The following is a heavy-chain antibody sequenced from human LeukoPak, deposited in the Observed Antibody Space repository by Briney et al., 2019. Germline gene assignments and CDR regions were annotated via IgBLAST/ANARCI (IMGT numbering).Heavy chain of an antibody. J-gene: IGHJ6*02. CDR3: ASWPGGYYCMDV. CDR1: GGSISSYY. V-gene: IGHV4-59*08. Sequence: SETLSLTCTVSGGSISSYYWSWIRQPPGKGLEWIGYIYYSGSTNYNPSLKSRVTISVDTSKNQFSLKLSSVTAADTAVYYCASWPGGYYCMDVWGQGTTVTVSS. CDR2: IYYSGST.